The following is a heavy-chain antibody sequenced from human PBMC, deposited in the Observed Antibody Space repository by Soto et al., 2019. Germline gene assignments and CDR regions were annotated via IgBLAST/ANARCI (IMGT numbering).Heavy chain of an antibody. CDR3: ANAQGYCTNGVCSIYY. J-gene: IGHJ4*02. D-gene: IGHD2-8*01. CDR1: GFTFSSYG. Sequence: GGSLRLSCAASGFTFSSYGMHWVRQAPGKGLEWVAVISYDGSNEYYADSVKGRFTISRDNSKNTLYLQMNSLRAEDTAVYYCANAQGYCTNGVCSIYYWGQGTLVTVS. V-gene: IGHV3-30*18. CDR2: ISYDGSNE.